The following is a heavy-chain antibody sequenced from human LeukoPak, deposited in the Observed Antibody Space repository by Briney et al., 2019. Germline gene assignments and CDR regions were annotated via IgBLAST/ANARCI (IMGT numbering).Heavy chain of an antibody. CDR3: ARVYSGYDLPGSLANYYFDY. CDR1: GGSLRGHS. J-gene: IGHJ4*02. CDR2: FYSGGST. Sequence: SETLSLTCSVSGGSLRGHSWSWIRQPAGKGLEWIGRFYSGGSTDYNPSLKSRVTMSVDTSKNQFSLRLSSVTAADTAVYYCARVYSGYDLPGSLANYYFDYWGQGTLVTVSS. D-gene: IGHD5-12*01. V-gene: IGHV4-4*07.